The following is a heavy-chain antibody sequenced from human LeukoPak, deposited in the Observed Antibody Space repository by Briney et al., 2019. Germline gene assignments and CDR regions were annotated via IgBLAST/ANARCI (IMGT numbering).Heavy chain of an antibody. CDR2: IYPGDSDT. Sequence: GESLKISCKGSGYSFTRYYIGWVRQMPGKGLEWMGIIYPGDSDTRYSPSFQGQVTISADKSISTAYLQWSSLKASDTAMYYCARQNYCSSTSCYFFDYWGQGTLVTVSS. J-gene: IGHJ4*02. D-gene: IGHD2-2*01. CDR1: GYSFTRYY. CDR3: ARQNYCSSTSCYFFDY. V-gene: IGHV5-51*01.